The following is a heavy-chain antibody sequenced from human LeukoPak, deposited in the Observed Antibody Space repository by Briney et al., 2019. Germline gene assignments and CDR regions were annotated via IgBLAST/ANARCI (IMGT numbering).Heavy chain of an antibody. CDR2: ISNSGGNT. CDR1: GFTFSSYW. Sequence: GSLRLSCAASGFTFSSYWMSWVRQAPGKGLEWVSAISNSGGNTYYADSVKGRFTISRDNSKDTLSLQMNSLRAEDTAVYYCVLKVRFDYWGQGTLVTVSS. V-gene: IGHV3-23*01. J-gene: IGHJ4*02. CDR3: VLKVRFDY. D-gene: IGHD2-15*01.